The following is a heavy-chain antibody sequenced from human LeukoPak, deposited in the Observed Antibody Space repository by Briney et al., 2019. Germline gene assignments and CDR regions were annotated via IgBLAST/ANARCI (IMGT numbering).Heavy chain of an antibody. CDR3: AREAWAGTLSGWFDP. CDR2: IFSSGST. D-gene: IGHD1-7*01. CDR1: GGSISSGGYY. J-gene: IGHJ5*02. V-gene: IGHV4-31*03. Sequence: PSQTLSLTCTVSGGSISSGGYYWSWIRHLPGKGLEWIGYIFSSGSTSYNPSLRSRVTVSFDTSKNQFFLNLSSVTAADTAIYYCAREAWAGTLSGWFDPWGQGTLVTVSS.